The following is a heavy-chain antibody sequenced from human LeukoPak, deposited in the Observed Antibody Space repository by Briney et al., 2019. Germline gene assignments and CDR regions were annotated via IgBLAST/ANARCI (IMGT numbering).Heavy chain of an antibody. CDR1: GYSISSGYY. CDR3: AGWHSSSRYFDY. V-gene: IGHV4-38-2*02. Sequence: TSETLSLTCTASGYSISSGYYWGWIRQPPGKGLEWIGSIYHSGSTYYNPSLKSRVTISVDTSKNQFSLKLSSVTAADTAVYYCAGWHSSSRYFDYWGQGTLVTVSS. D-gene: IGHD6-6*01. CDR2: IYHSGST. J-gene: IGHJ4*02.